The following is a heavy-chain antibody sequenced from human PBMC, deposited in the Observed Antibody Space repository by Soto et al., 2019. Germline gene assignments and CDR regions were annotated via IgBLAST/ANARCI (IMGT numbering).Heavy chain of an antibody. J-gene: IGHJ6*02. CDR3: AKDRQGGYDPLTYYYYGMDV. CDR1: GFTFSSYG. CDR2: ISYDGSNK. V-gene: IGHV3-30*18. Sequence: GGSLRLSCAASGFTFSSYGMHWVRQAPGKGLAWVAVISYDGSNKYYADSVKGRFTISRDNSKNTLYLQMNSLRAEDTAVYYCAKDRQGGYDPLTYYYYGMDVWGQGTTVTVSS. D-gene: IGHD5-12*01.